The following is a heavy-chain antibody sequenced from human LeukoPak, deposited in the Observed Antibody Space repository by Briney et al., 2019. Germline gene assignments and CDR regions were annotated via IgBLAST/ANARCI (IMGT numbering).Heavy chain of an antibody. CDR3: AGGANYYYYGMDV. CDR1: GFIFSSYA. D-gene: IGHD3-10*01. Sequence: HPGRSRRLSCAASGFIFSSYAMHWVRQAPGKGLEWVAIISYDGSNNYYADSVKGRFTISRDNSKNTLYLQMNSLRLEDTALYYCAGGANYYYYGMDVWGQGTTVTVSS. J-gene: IGHJ6*02. V-gene: IGHV3-30-3*01. CDR2: ISYDGSNN.